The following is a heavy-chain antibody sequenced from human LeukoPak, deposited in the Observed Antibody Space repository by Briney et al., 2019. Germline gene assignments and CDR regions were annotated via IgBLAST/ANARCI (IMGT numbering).Heavy chain of an antibody. Sequence: PSETLSLTCAVYGGSFSGYYWSWIRQPPGKGLKWIGEINHSGSTNYNPSLKSRATISVDTSKNQFSLKLSSVTAADTAVYYCARLPDTAMVDGLDYWGQGTLVTVSS. CDR1: GGSFSGYY. V-gene: IGHV4-34*01. CDR2: INHSGST. CDR3: ARLPDTAMVDGLDY. J-gene: IGHJ4*02. D-gene: IGHD5-18*01.